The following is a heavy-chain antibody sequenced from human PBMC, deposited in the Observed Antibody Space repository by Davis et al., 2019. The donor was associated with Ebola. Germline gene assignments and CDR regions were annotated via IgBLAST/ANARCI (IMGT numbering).Heavy chain of an antibody. D-gene: IGHD5-12*01. V-gene: IGHV3-30-3*01. J-gene: IGHJ4*02. CDR1: GFTFSSYA. CDR2: ISYDGSNK. CDR3: ANGEQWLRGIEY. Sequence: GESLKISCAASGFTFSSYAMHWVRQAPGKGLEWVAVISYDGSNKYYADSVKGRFTISRDNSKNTLYLQMNSLRAEDTAVYYCANGEQWLRGIEYWGQGTLVTVSS.